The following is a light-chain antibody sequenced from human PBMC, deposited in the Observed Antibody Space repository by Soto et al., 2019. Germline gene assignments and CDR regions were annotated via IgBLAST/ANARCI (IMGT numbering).Light chain of an antibody. V-gene: IGLV1-44*01. J-gene: IGLJ2*01. Sequence: QSVLTQPPSASGTPGQTIVISCSGGTSNIGSHTVNWFQQLPGTAPRLLIYSNTQRPSGVPDRFSGSKSGTSASLAIIGLQSQYEGDYYCAAWDDSLNGVVFGGGTKVTVL. CDR1: TSNIGSHT. CDR2: SNT. CDR3: AAWDDSLNGVV.